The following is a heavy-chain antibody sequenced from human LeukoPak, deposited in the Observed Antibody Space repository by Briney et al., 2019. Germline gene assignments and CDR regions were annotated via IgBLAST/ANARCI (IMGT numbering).Heavy chain of an antibody. V-gene: IGHV4-59*08. D-gene: IGHD5-12*01. Sequence: SETLSLTCTVSGGSISSYYWSWIRQPPGKGLEWIGYIYYSGSTNYNPSFKSRVTISVDTSKNQFSLKLSSVTAADTAVYYCASTGGPYDPYYYGMDVWGQGTTVTVSS. CDR2: IYYSGST. CDR1: GGSISSYY. CDR3: ASTGGPYDPYYYGMDV. J-gene: IGHJ6*02.